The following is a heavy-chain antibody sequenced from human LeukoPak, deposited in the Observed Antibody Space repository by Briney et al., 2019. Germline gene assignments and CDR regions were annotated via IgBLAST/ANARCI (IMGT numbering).Heavy chain of an antibody. V-gene: IGHV1-46*01. CDR3: ARDDGHYGSGSPGIDY. Sequence: ASVKVSCKASGYTFTSYYMHWVRQAPGQGLEWMGIINPSGGSTSYAQKFQGRVTMTRDTSITTAYMELSRLRSDDTAVYYCARDDGHYGSGSPGIDYWGQGTLVTVSS. CDR2: INPSGGST. J-gene: IGHJ4*02. D-gene: IGHD3-10*01. CDR1: GYTFTSYY.